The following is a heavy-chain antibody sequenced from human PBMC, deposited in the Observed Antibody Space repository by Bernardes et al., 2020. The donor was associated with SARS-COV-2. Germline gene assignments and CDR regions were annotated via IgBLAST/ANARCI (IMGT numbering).Heavy chain of an antibody. CDR2: IKQDGSEK. J-gene: IGHJ4*02. Sequence: GGSLRLSCAASGFTFSSYWMSWVRQAPGKGLGWVANIKQDGSEKYYVDSVKGRFTISRDNAKNSLYLQMNSLRAEDTAVYYCARVGEYSGYDLYFDYWGQGTLVTVSS. CDR1: GFTFSSYW. CDR3: ARVGEYSGYDLYFDY. D-gene: IGHD5-12*01. V-gene: IGHV3-7*03.